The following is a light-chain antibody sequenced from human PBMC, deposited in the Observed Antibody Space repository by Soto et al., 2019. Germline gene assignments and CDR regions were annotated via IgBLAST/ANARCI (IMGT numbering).Light chain of an antibody. J-gene: IGLJ1*01. CDR1: SSDVGGYNY. V-gene: IGLV2-14*01. CDR3: SSYTSSSTLYV. Sequence: QSALTQPASVSGSPGQSITISCTGTSSDVGGYNYVSWYQQHPGKAPKLMIYEVSNRPSGVSNRFSGSKSGNTASLTISGLQAEDEADYDCSSYTSSSTLYVFGTGTKLTVL. CDR2: EVS.